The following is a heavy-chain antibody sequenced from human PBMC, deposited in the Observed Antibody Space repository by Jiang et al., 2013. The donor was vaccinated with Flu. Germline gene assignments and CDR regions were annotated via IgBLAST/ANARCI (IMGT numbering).Heavy chain of an antibody. Sequence: GSGLVKPSETLSLTCTVSGGSVNSGSYYWSWIRQPPGKGLEWIGNIYYNGRTDYNPSLKSRVSISVDTSKNQFSLKLSSVTAEDTAVYYCARDVGSGYQFDYWGQGILVTVSS. J-gene: IGHJ4*02. CDR1: GGSVNSGSYY. D-gene: IGHD5-12*01. CDR3: ARDVGSGYQFDY. V-gene: IGHV4-61*01. CDR2: IYYNGRT.